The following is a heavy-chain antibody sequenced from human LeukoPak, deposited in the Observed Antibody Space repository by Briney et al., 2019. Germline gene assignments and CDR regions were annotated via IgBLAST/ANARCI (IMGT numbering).Heavy chain of an antibody. V-gene: IGHV1-2*02. Sequence: ASVKVSCKASGYTFTGYYMHWVRQAPGQGLEWMGWINPNSGGTYYAQKFQGRVSMTRDTSISTAYMELSSLRSDDTAVYYCARGYSYGLTYYYYMDVWGKGTTVTVSS. CDR2: INPNSGGT. J-gene: IGHJ6*03. D-gene: IGHD5-18*01. CDR1: GYTFTGYY. CDR3: ARGYSYGLTYYYYMDV.